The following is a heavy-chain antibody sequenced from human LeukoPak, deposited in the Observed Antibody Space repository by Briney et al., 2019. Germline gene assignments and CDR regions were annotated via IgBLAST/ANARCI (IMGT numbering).Heavy chain of an antibody. CDR3: ATTPGAYYYYHMDV. J-gene: IGHJ6*02. D-gene: IGHD3-10*01. Sequence: QPGGSLRLSCAAPGFTFSTYVMTWVRQAPGKGLEWVSAILGSGGGTYYADSVKGRFTISRDNSKNTLYLQMNSLRAEDTAVYYCATTPGAYYYYHMDVWGQGTTVTVSS. V-gene: IGHV3-23*01. CDR1: GFTFSTYV. CDR2: ILGSGGGT.